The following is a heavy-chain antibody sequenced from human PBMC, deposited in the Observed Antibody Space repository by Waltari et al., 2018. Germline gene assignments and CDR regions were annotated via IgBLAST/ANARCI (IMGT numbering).Heavy chain of an antibody. CDR2: IIPMFGTE. CDR1: GGTFNSYS. Sequence: QVQLVQSGAEVKKPGSSVKVSCKASGGTFNSYSLNWVRQAPGQGLEWMGGIIPMFGTENFARKFQGRLTINADEATETAYMELRSLRFEDTAVYYCARGGALPSRWIFDSWGQGTLVAVSS. CDR3: ARGGALPSRWIFDS. D-gene: IGHD2-2*03. J-gene: IGHJ4*02. V-gene: IGHV1-69*01.